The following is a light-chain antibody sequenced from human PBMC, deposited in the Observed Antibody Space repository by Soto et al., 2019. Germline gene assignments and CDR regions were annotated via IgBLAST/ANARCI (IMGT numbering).Light chain of an antibody. Sequence: EIVLTQSPGTLSLSPGERATISCRASQSVTYLAWYQQKSGQPPRLLIYSTSNRATGIPDRFSGSGSGLDFTLTIMRLEPEDFAVYYCHHYGFAPLTFGGGTKVDIK. J-gene: IGKJ4*01. V-gene: IGKV3-20*01. CDR1: QSVTY. CDR3: HHYGFAPLT. CDR2: STS.